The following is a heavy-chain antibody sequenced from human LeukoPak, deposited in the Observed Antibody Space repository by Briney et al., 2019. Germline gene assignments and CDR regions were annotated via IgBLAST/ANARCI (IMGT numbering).Heavy chain of an antibody. CDR2: MNPNSGNT. V-gene: IGHV1-8*01. CDR1: GYTSTSYD. CDR3: ARGALGLIPFDY. D-gene: IGHD2-21*01. Sequence: ASVKVSCKASGYTSTSYDINWVRQATGQGLEWMGWMNPNSGNTGYAQKFQGRVTMTRNTSISTAYMELSSLRSEDTAVYYCARGALGLIPFDYWGQGTLVTVSS. J-gene: IGHJ4*02.